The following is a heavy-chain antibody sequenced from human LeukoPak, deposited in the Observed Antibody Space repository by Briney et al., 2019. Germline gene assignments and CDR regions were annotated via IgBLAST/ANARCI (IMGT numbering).Heavy chain of an antibody. V-gene: IGHV4-30-2*01. J-gene: IGHJ4*02. CDR1: GGSISSGGYY. D-gene: IGHD5/OR15-5a*01. CDR2: IYHSGST. CDR3: ARGALRFYDYFDY. Sequence: SETLSLTCTVSGGSISSGGYYWSWIRQPPGKGLEWIGYIYHSGSTYYNPSLKSRVTISVDRSKNQFSLKLSSVTAADTAVYYCARGALRFYDYFDYWGQGTLVTVSS.